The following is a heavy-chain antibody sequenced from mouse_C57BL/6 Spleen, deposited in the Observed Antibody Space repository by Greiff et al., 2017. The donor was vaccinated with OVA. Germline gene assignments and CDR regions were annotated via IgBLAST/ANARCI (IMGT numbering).Heavy chain of an antibody. D-gene: IGHD1-1*01. CDR3: ARRRTGTTVVAPYFDY. CDR1: GYTFTSYW. V-gene: IGHV1-52*01. CDR2: IDPSDSET. J-gene: IGHJ2*01. Sequence: QVQLQQPGTELVRPGSSVKLSCKASGYTFTSYWMHWVKQRPIQGLEWIGNIDPSDSETHYNQKFKDKATLTVDKSSSTAYRQLSSLTSEDSAVYYCARRRTGTTVVAPYFDYWGQGTTLTVSS.